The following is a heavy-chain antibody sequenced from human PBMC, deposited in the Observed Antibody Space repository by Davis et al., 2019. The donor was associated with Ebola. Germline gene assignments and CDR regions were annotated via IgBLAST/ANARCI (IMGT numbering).Heavy chain of an antibody. D-gene: IGHD1-14*01. J-gene: IGHJ5*02. CDR1: GGSISSSSYY. V-gene: IGHV4-39*01. Sequence: PSETLSLTCTVSGGSISSSSYYWGWIRQPPGKGLEWIGSIYYSGSTYYNPSLKSRVTISVDTSKNQFSLKLSSVTAADTAVYYCAREPPVWFDPWGQGTLVTVSS. CDR3: AREPPVWFDP. CDR2: IYYSGST.